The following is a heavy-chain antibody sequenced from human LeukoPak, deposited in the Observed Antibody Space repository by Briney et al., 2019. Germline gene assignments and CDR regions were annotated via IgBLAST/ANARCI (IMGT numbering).Heavy chain of an antibody. CDR1: GYTFTNYA. V-gene: IGHV1-18*01. D-gene: IGHD2-15*01. Sequence: GASVKVSCNASGYTFTNYAFSWVRQAPGQGLEWMGWISAYNGNTNYAQKLQGRVTMTTDTSTSTVYMELRSPRSDDTAVYYCARDVGEGFCSGGSCSDYWGQGTLVTVSS. CDR2: ISAYNGNT. J-gene: IGHJ4*02. CDR3: ARDVGEGFCSGGSCSDY.